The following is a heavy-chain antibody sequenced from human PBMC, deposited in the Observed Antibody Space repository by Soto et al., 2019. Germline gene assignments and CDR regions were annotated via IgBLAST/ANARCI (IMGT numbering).Heavy chain of an antibody. CDR3: ARDRVVVTAIAYYYYGLDV. J-gene: IGHJ6*02. CDR2: IYYSGST. V-gene: IGHV4-31*03. D-gene: IGHD2-21*02. Sequence: QVQLQESGPGLVKPSQTLSLTCTVSGGSISSGGYYWSWIRQHPGKGLEWIGYIYYSGSTYYNPSLKSRVTRAGDTSKTQFSLKLSAVTAADTAVYYWARDRVVVTAIAYYYYGLDVWGQGTTVTVSS. CDR1: GGSISSGGYY.